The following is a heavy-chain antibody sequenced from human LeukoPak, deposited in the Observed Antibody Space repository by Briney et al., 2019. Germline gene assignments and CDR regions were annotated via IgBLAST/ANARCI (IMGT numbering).Heavy chain of an antibody. J-gene: IGHJ6*03. Sequence: GGSLRLSCAASGFTFSSYAMSWVRQAPGKGLEWVSAISGSGGSTYYADSVKGRFTISRDNSKNTLYLQMNSLRAEDTAVYYCARVNYDILTGYYGGYYYYYMDVWGKGTTVTISS. CDR2: ISGSGGST. CDR1: GFTFSSYA. V-gene: IGHV3-23*01. D-gene: IGHD3-9*01. CDR3: ARVNYDILTGYYGGYYYYYMDV.